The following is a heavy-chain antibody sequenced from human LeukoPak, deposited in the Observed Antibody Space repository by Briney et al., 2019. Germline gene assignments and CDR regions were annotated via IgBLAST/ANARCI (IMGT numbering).Heavy chain of an antibody. V-gene: IGHV4-59*12. J-gene: IGHJ4*02. CDR3: ARSPRNDYFDS. CDR1: GGSMTDFY. CDR2: VYYSRSP. Sequence: SETLSLTCTVSGGSMTDFYWSWIRQSPGKGLEWIGYVYYSRSPSYNPSLKSRVTISVDPSKNQFSLKLSSVTAADTAMYFCARSPRNDYFDSWGQGTLVTVSS.